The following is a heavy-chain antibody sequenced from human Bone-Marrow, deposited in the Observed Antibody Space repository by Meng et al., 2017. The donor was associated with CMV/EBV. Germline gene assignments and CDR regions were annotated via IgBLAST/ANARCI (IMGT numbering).Heavy chain of an antibody. CDR3: ATRGGLLWFGEPKGWFDP. V-gene: IGHV4-34*01. Sequence: SETLSLTCAVYGGSFSGYYLSWIRQPPGKGLEWIGEINHSGSTNYNPSLKSRVTISVDTSKNQSPLKLSSVTAADTAVYYRATRGGLLWFGEPKGWFDPWGQGTLVTVSS. D-gene: IGHD3-10*01. CDR1: GGSFSGYY. CDR2: INHSGST. J-gene: IGHJ5*02.